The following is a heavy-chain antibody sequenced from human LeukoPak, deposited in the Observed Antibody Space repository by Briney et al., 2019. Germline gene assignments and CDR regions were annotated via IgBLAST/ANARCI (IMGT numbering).Heavy chain of an antibody. CDR1: GFTFSRSA. J-gene: IGHJ4*02. D-gene: IGHD3-10*01. Sequence: GRSLRLSCAASGFTFSRSAIHWVRQAPGKGLEWVALICYDGSNKYYVDSVKGRFTISRDKSKNTLYLQMNSLRVEDTAMYYCARDTQWFGESYFDYWGQGTLVTVSS. CDR3: ARDTQWFGESYFDY. V-gene: IGHV3-33*01. CDR2: ICYDGSNK.